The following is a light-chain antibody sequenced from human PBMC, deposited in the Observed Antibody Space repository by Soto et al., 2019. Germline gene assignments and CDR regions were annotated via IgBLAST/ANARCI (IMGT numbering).Light chain of an antibody. J-gene: IGKJ1*01. Sequence: EMVLTQSPATLSLSPGERGTLSCRASQSVGRYLAWYQHKPGQAPRLLIYDTSNRAPGTPGRFGGSGSGTDFTLTISSLEPEDFAVYYCVQRSVWPWTVGQGTKVEV. V-gene: IGKV3-11*01. CDR2: DTS. CDR3: VQRSVWPWT. CDR1: QSVGRY.